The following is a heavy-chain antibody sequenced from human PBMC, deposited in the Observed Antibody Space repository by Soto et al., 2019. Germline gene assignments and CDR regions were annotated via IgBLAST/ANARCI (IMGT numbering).Heavy chain of an antibody. D-gene: IGHD3-22*01. V-gene: IGHV1-3*01. J-gene: IGHJ4*02. CDR1: GYTFTSYA. CDR3: ARTSGYYVYDY. CDR2: INAGNGNT. Sequence: QVKLVQSGAEVKKPGASVKVSCKASGYTFTSYAMHWVRQAPGQRLEWMGWINAGNGNTKYSQKFQGRVTITRDTSASTADMELSSLRSEDTAVYYCARTSGYYVYDYWGQGTLVTVSS.